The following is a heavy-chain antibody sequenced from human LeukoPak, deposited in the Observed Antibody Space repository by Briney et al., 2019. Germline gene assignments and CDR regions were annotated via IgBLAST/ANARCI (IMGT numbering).Heavy chain of an antibody. D-gene: IGHD6-6*01. V-gene: IGHV4-59*12. CDR3: AREASSSSPGAFDI. J-gene: IGHJ3*02. CDR1: GGSISSYY. Sequence: SETLSLTCTVSGGSISSYYWSWIRQPPGKGLEWIGYIYYSGSTNYNPSLKSRVTISVDTSKNQFSLKLSSVTAADTAVYYCAREASSSSPGAFDIWGQGTMVTVSS. CDR2: IYYSGST.